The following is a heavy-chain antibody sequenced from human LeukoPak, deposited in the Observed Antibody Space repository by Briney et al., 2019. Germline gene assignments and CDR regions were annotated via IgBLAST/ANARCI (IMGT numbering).Heavy chain of an antibody. Sequence: TSETLSLTCSVSNDSIRNYYWSWIRQPPGKALEWIGYIYHTGNTNYNPSLKSRLTMSIDTSKNQFSLNLNSVTAADTAVYYCARGNYGSGSYYVVDFDYWGQGTLVTVSS. CDR2: IYHTGNT. V-gene: IGHV4-59*01. CDR1: NDSIRNYY. J-gene: IGHJ4*02. D-gene: IGHD3-10*01. CDR3: ARGNYGSGSYYVVDFDY.